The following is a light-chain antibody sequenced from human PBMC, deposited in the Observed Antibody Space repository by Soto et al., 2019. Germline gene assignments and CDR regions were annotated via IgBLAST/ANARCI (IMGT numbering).Light chain of an antibody. J-gene: IGKJ1*01. V-gene: IGKV3-11*01. CDR2: DVS. CDR1: QSVSSY. Sequence: DIVLTQSPATLSLSPGERATLSCRASQSVSSYLAWYQQKPGQAPRLLIYDVSNRATGIPARFSGSGSGTDFTLTISSLQPEDFATYYCQQSYSSPPTFGQGTKVEI. CDR3: QQSYSSPPT.